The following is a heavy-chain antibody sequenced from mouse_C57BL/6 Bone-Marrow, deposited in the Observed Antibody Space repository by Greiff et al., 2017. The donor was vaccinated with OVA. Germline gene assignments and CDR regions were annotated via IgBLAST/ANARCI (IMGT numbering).Heavy chain of an antibody. CDR1: GFTFSDYG. CDR2: ISSGSSTI. J-gene: IGHJ2*01. CDR3: ARQESYYFDD. V-gene: IGHV5-17*01. Sequence: EVKLMESGGGLVKPGGSLKLSCAASGFTFSDYGMHWVRQAPEKGLEWVAYISSGSSTIYYADTVKGRFTISRDNAKNTLFLQMTSLRSEDTAMYYCARQESYYFDDWGQGTTLTVSS.